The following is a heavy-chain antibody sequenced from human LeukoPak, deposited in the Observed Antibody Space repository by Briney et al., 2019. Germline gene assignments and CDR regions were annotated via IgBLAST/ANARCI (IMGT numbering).Heavy chain of an antibody. J-gene: IGHJ3*02. D-gene: IGHD3-3*01. Sequence: GGSLRLSCAAPGFTFSSYSMNWVRQAPGKGLEWVSYISSSSSTIYYADSVKGRFTISRDNAKNSLYLQMNSLRAEDTAVYYCARDPDYDFWSGYSPPDAFDIWGQGTMVTVSS. CDR2: ISSSSSTI. V-gene: IGHV3-48*01. CDR3: ARDPDYDFWSGYSPPDAFDI. CDR1: GFTFSSYS.